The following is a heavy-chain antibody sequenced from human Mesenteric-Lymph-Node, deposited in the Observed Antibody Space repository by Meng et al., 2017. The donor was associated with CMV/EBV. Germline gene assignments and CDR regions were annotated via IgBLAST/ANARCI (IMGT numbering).Heavy chain of an antibody. D-gene: IGHD6-13*01. J-gene: IGHJ6*02. V-gene: IGHV1-8*01. CDR2: VSPNSGNT. CDR3: ARDQYSSSWYRGYYYYYGMDV. Sequence: ASVKVSCKASGYSFTSNDINWVRQATGQGLEWMGWVSPNSGNTGYEQNFQGRVTMTTDTSTSTAYMELRSLRSDDTAVYYCARDQYSSSWYRGYYYYYGMDVWGQGTTVTVSS. CDR1: GYSFTSND.